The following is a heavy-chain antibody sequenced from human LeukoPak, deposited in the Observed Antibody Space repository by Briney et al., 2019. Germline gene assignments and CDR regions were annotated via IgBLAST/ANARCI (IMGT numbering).Heavy chain of an antibody. J-gene: IGHJ6*03. CDR1: GGSISSSSYY. D-gene: IGHD5-12*01. V-gene: IGHV4-39*07. CDR3: ARGRGGYEPLDYYYMDV. Sequence: PSETLSLTCTVSGGSISSSSYYWGWIRQPPGKGLEWIGSIYYSGSTYYNPSLKSRVTISVDTSKNQFSLKLSSVTAADTAVYYCARGRGGYEPLDYYYMDVWGKGTTVTVSS. CDR2: IYYSGST.